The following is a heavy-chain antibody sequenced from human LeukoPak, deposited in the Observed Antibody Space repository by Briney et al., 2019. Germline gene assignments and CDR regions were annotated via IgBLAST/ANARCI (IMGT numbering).Heavy chain of an antibody. V-gene: IGHV4-59*01. D-gene: IGHD2-15*01. CDR1: GGSISSYY. CDR2: IYYRGST. CDR3: ARDNLGYCSGGSCYSDWFDP. Sequence: PSETLSLTCTVSGGSISSYYWSWIRQPPGKGLEWMGYIYYRGSTNYNPTLKSRVTISVDTSKNQFSPKLSSVTAADTAVYYCARDNLGYCSGGSCYSDWFDPWGQGTLVTVSS. J-gene: IGHJ5*02.